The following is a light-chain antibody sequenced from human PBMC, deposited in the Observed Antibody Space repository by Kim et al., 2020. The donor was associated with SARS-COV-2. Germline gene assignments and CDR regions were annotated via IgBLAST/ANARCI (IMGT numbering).Light chain of an antibody. Sequence: EPASSSCRSSQSLLHSNGYNYLDWYFQKPGQSPQLLIYLGSNRASGVPDRFSGSGSGTDFTLKISRVEAEDVGVYYCMQGLQIPGSFGQGTKLEI. V-gene: IGKV2-28*01. CDR1: QSLLHSNGYNY. CDR3: MQGLQIPGS. J-gene: IGKJ2*03. CDR2: LGS.